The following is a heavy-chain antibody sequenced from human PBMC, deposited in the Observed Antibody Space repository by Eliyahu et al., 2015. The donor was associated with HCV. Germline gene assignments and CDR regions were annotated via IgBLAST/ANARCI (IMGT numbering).Heavy chain of an antibody. Sequence: EVQLVESGGGLVQPGGSLRLXCAXXXFPFXNYEXNWVRQAPGKGLEWVSYISSSGSTIYYADSVKGRFTISRDNAKNSLYLQMNSLRAEDTAVYYCARDMRLRGAFLIWGQGTMVTVSS. V-gene: IGHV3-48*03. CDR1: XFPFXNYE. D-gene: IGHD3-16*01. CDR3: ARDMRLRGAFLI. CDR2: ISSSGSTI. J-gene: IGHJ3*02.